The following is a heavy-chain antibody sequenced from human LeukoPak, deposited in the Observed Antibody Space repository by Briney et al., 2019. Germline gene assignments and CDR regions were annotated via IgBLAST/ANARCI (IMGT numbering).Heavy chain of an antibody. CDR1: GFTVSSKY. CDR2: LYSDGST. Sequence: GGSLRLSCAASGFTVSSKYMSWVRQAPGKGLEWVSILYSDGSTYYADSVEGRFPISRDNSKNTLYFQMNSLRVEDTAVYYCAKSERLSMIGGWAPTFDSWGQGTLVTVSS. CDR3: AKSERLSMIGGWAPTFDS. D-gene: IGHD3-22*01. V-gene: IGHV3-66*01. J-gene: IGHJ4*02.